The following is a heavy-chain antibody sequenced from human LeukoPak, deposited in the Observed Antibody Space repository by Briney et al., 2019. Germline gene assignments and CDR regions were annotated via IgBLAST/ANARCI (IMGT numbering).Heavy chain of an antibody. CDR1: GYSFTSYW. CDR2: IYPGDSDT. D-gene: IGHD3-22*01. CDR3: ARVYYDSSGYPLVLDAFDI. V-gene: IGHV5-51*01. J-gene: IGHJ3*02. Sequence: GESLKISCKGSGYSFTSYWIGWVRQLPGKGLEWMGIIYPGDSDTRYSPSFQGQVTISADKSISTAYLQWSSLKASDTAMYYCARVYYDSSGYPLVLDAFDIWGQGTMVTVSS.